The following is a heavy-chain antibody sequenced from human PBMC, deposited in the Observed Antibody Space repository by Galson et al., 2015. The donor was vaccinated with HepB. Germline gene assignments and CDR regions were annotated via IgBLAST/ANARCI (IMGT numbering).Heavy chain of an antibody. V-gene: IGHV5-51*01. CDR1: GYTFASYW. CDR3: ARRSDYGRKYFDL. J-gene: IGHJ2*01. CDR2: IYPRDSDI. Sequence: QSGAEVKKPGDSLRISCKGSGYTFASYWIAWVRQMPGKGLECMGIIYPRDSDIRYSPSFQGRVTISADKGTAYLHWSSLKASDTAMYYCARRSDYGRKYFDLWGCGTLVSV. D-gene: IGHD4/OR15-4a*01.